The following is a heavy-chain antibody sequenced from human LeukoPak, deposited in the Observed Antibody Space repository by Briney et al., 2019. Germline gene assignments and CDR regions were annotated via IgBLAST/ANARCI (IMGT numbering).Heavy chain of an antibody. D-gene: IGHD2-2*01. J-gene: IGHJ4*02. CDR2: INTDGGST. V-gene: IGHV3-74*01. Sequence: GGSLRLSCAASGFTFSSYWMHWVRQAPGKGLVWVSRINTDGGSTTYAGSVKGRFTISRDNAKNTLYLQMNSLRAEDTAVYYCAKAAPVVVPAALIDYWGQGTLVTVSS. CDR3: AKAAPVVVPAALIDY. CDR1: GFTFSSYW.